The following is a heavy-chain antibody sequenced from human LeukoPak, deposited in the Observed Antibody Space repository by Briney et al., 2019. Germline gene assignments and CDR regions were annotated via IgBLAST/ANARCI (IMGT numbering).Heavy chain of an antibody. CDR3: ARGDLTYYYMDV. CDR2: ISDSGGYT. CDR1: GFTFSDYS. Sequence: AGGSLRLSCAASGFTFSDYSMNWVRQAPGKGLEWVSTISDSGGYTYYADSVKGRFTISRDNAKNSLYLQMNSLRAEDTAVYYCARGDLTYYYMDVWGKGTTVTVSS. V-gene: IGHV3-21*01. J-gene: IGHJ6*03.